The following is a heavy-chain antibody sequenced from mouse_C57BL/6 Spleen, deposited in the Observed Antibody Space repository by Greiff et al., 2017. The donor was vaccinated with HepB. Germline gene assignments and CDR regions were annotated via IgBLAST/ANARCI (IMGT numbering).Heavy chain of an antibody. D-gene: IGHD2-4*01. V-gene: IGHV10-1*01. CDR1: GFSFNTYA. CDR2: IRSKSNNYAT. CDR3: VRHGDDYGHYYAMDY. Sequence: EVKLMESGGGLVQPKGSLKLSCAASGFSFNTYAMNWVRQAPGKGLEWVARIRSKSNNYATYYADSVKDRFTISRDDSESMLYLQMNNLKTEDTAMYYCVRHGDDYGHYYAMDYWGQGTSVTVSS. J-gene: IGHJ4*01.